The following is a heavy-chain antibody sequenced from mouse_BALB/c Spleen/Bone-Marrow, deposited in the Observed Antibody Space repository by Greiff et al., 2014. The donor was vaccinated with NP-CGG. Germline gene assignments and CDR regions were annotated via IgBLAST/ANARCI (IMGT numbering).Heavy chain of an antibody. Sequence: VHVKQSGAELVKPGASVELSCTASGFNIKDTYMHWVKQRPEQGLEWIGRIDPANGNTKYDPKFQGKATITADTSSNTAYLQLSSLTSEDTAVYYCAPYYYGSSSFAYWGQGTLVTVSA. D-gene: IGHD1-1*01. CDR1: GFNIKDTY. V-gene: IGHV14-3*02. J-gene: IGHJ3*01. CDR2: IDPANGNT. CDR3: APYYYGSSSFAY.